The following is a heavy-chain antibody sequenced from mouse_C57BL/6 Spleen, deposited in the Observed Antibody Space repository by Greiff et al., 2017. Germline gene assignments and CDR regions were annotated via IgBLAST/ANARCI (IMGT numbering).Heavy chain of an antibody. CDR2: IHPNSGST. V-gene: IGHV1-64*01. Sequence: QVQLQQPGAELVKPGASVKLSCKASGYTFTSYWMHWVKQRPGQGLEWIGMIHPNSGSTNYNEKFKSKATLTVDKSSSTAYMQLSSLTSEDSAVXYCARAPYGSSYDYWGQGTTLTVSS. D-gene: IGHD1-1*01. CDR3: ARAPYGSSYDY. J-gene: IGHJ2*01. CDR1: GYTFTSYW.